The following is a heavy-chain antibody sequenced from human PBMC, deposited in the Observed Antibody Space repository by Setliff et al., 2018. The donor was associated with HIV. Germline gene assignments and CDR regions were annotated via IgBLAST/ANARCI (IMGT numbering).Heavy chain of an antibody. D-gene: IGHD3-3*01. J-gene: IGHJ6*03. V-gene: IGHV1-18*01. CDR2: ISAYNGNT. CDR3: ARQFLDWSNDYYSRYYMDV. Sequence: ASVKVSCKASGYTFTSYGISWVRQAPGQGIEWMGWISAYNGNTHYAQRLQGRVTMTTDTSTRTAYMELRSLRSDDTAVYYCARQFLDWSNDYYSRYYMDVWGKGTTVTVSS. CDR1: GYTFTSYG.